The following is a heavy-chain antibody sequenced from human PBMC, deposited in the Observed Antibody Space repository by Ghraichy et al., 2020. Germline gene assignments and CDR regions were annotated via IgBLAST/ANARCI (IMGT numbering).Heavy chain of an antibody. D-gene: IGHD5/OR15-5a*01. CDR1: GGSISSYY. J-gene: IGHJ6*02. Sequence: SETLSLTCTVSGGSISSYYWSWIRQPPGKGLEWIGYIYYSESTNYNPSLKSRVTISVDTSKNQFSLKLSSVTAADTAVYYCARDHVSNGMDVWGQGTTVTVSS. CDR3: ARDHVSNGMDV. V-gene: IGHV4-59*01. CDR2: IYYSEST.